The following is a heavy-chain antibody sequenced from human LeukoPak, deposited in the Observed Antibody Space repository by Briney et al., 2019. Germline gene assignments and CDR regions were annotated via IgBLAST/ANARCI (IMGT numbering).Heavy chain of an antibody. Sequence: ASVKVSCKASGYTFTSYGISWVRQATGQGLEWMGWMNPNSGNTGYAQKFQGRVTMTRNTSISTAYMELSSLRSEDTAVYYCAKSPGSRSYPHYFDYWGQGTLVTVSS. V-gene: IGHV1-8*02. CDR1: GYTFTSYG. CDR2: MNPNSGNT. J-gene: IGHJ4*02. D-gene: IGHD3-10*01. CDR3: AKSPGSRSYPHYFDY.